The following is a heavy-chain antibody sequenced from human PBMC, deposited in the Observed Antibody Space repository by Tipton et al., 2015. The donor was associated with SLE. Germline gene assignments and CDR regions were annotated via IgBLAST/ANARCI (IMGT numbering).Heavy chain of an antibody. CDR1: GGSISSSIYY. CDR3: ARQGGRQWFDP. Sequence: TLSLTCTVSGGSISSSIYYWGWIRQHPGKGLEWIGYIYDTETTYYNPSLKSRVTISVDTSKNQFSLNLSSVTAADTAVYYCARQGGRQWFDPWGQGTLVTVSS. CDR2: IYDTETT. V-gene: IGHV4-39*01. J-gene: IGHJ5*02. D-gene: IGHD3-16*01.